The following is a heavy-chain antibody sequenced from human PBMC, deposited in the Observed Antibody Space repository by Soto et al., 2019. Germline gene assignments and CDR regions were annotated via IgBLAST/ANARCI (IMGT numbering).Heavy chain of an antibody. CDR1: GFTFTNAG. D-gene: IGHD4-17*01. CDR3: TADSTVTLQYYYSNAMDV. CDR2: MRARTDLGTT. V-gene: IGHV3-15*07. J-gene: IGHJ6*02. Sequence: EVQLVESGGGLVKPRGSLRLSCAASGFTFTNAGMNCVRQAPGKRLEWGGRMRARTDLGTTDYAAPVTDRYTISSDESKSTLFLEMNSLRAEDTAVSYCTADSTVTLQYYYSNAMDVWGQGTTVTDSS.